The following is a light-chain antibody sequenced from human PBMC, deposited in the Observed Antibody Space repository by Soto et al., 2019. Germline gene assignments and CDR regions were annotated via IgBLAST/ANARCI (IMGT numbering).Light chain of an antibody. J-gene: IGLJ2*01. CDR1: SSNIGNNA. CDR3: AAWDDSLNGPV. V-gene: IGLV1-36*01. CDR2: YDD. Sequence: QSVLTLPPSVSEAPRQRVTISCSGSSSNIGNNAVSWYQQLPGKAPKLLIYYDDLLPSGVSDRFSGSKSGTSASLAISGLQSEDEADYYCAAWDDSLNGPVFGVGTKLTVL.